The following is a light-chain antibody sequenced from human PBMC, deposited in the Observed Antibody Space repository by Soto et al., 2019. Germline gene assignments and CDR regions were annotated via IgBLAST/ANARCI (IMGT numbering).Light chain of an antibody. CDR1: QSINAH. V-gene: IGKV3-15*01. CDR3: QQYNTWLWT. CDR2: GAS. J-gene: IGKJ1*01. Sequence: EVVMTQSPATLSVSPGERVTLSCRASQSINAHLAWYQQKPGQAPRLLIHGASTWATGIPARFSGSGFGTEFILTISSLQSEDFAVYYCQQYNTWLWTFGQGTKVEIQ.